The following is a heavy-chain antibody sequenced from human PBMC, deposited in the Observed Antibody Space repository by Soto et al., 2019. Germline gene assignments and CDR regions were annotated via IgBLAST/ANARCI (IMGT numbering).Heavy chain of an antibody. J-gene: IGHJ6*02. Sequence: SETLSLTCTVSGGSISSSSYYWGWIRQPPGKGLEWIGSIFYSGSTYYNPSLKSRVTISVDTSKNQFSLKLSSVTAADTAVYYCARADCDYSNRCYYYYGMDVWGQGTTVTVSS. V-gene: IGHV4-39*01. CDR2: IFYSGST. CDR1: GGSISSSSYY. CDR3: ARADCDYSNRCYYYYGMDV. D-gene: IGHD4-4*01.